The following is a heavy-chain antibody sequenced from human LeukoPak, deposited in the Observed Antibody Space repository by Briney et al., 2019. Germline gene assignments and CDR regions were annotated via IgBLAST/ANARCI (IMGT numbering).Heavy chain of an antibody. CDR1: GFTVSSNY. CDR3: ARAGYGSGSYLLNYFDY. J-gene: IGHJ4*02. V-gene: IGHV3-53*01. Sequence: QSGGSLRLSCAASGFTVSSNYMSWVRQAPGKGLEWVSVIYSGGSTYYADSVKGRFTISRDNSKNTLYLQMNSLRAEDTAVYYCARAGYGSGSYLLNYFDYWGQGTLVTVSS. CDR2: IYSGGST. D-gene: IGHD3-10*01.